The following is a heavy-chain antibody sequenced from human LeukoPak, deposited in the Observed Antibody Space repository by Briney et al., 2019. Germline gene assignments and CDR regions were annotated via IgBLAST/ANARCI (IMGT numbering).Heavy chain of an antibody. Sequence: GGSLRLSCAASGFTFSSYGMSWVRQAPGKGLEWVSAISGSGGSTYYADSVKGRFTISRDNSKNTLYLQMNSLRAEDTAVYYCAKDGFLYYYDSSGYYWFDYWGQGTLVTVSS. CDR1: GFTFSSYG. V-gene: IGHV3-23*01. CDR2: ISGSGGST. CDR3: AKDGFLYYYDSSGYYWFDY. D-gene: IGHD3-22*01. J-gene: IGHJ4*02.